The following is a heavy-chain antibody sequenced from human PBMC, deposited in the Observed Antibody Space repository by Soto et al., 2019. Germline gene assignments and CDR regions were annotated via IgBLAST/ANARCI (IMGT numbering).Heavy chain of an antibody. V-gene: IGHV3-23*01. D-gene: IGHD1-26*01. CDR2: ISGSGGST. CDR3: AKSRQWELLPLDNWVSWLFDY. J-gene: IGHJ4*02. CDR1: GFTFSSYA. Sequence: GGSLRLSCAASGFTFSSYAMSWVRQAPGKGLEWVSAISGSGGSTYYADSVKGRFTISRDNSKNTLYLQMNSLRAEDTAVYYCAKSRQWELLPLDNWVSWLFDYWGQGTLVTVSS.